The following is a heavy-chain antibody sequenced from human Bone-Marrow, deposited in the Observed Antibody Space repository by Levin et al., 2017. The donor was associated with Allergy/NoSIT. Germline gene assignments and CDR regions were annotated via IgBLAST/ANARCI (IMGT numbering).Heavy chain of an antibody. J-gene: IGHJ4*02. CDR3: ARGYMIGATHFDY. CDR2: ISYDGNTN. Sequence: GGSLRLSCEVSGFTFNTFPIHWVRQAPGKGLEWVAVISYDGNTNYYADSVKGRFTISRDSSTNTVSLQMDSLRLEDTAVYYCARGYMIGATHFDYWGQGTLVTVSS. V-gene: IGHV3-30*04. CDR1: GFTFNTFP. D-gene: IGHD3-22*01.